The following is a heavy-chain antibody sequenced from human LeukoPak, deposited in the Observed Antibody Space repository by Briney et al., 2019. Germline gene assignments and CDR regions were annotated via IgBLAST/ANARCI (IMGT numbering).Heavy chain of an antibody. Sequence: GGSLRLSCAASGFTFSSYSMNWVRQAPGKGLEWVSSISSSSSYIFYADSVKGRFTISRDNAKNSLYLQMNSLRAEDTAVYYCARSRDYGGNSVDYFDYWGQGTLVTVSS. J-gene: IGHJ4*02. CDR3: ARSRDYGGNSVDYFDY. V-gene: IGHV3-21*01. CDR2: ISSSSSYI. D-gene: IGHD4-23*01. CDR1: GFTFSSYS.